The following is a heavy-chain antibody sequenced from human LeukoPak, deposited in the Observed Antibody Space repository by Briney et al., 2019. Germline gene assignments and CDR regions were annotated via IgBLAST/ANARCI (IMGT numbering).Heavy chain of an antibody. J-gene: IGHJ4*02. D-gene: IGHD4-17*01. Sequence: ASVKVSFKASGYTGTVYGFNWVRQGHGPGQEWKGRISGYNGDATNAQRLQGRVTTTTDTSTSTAYTELRSLRSDDTAVYYCARKAYGDYAQNDYWGQGTLVTVSS. CDR3: ARKAYGDYAQNDY. V-gene: IGHV1-18*01. CDR2: ISGYNGDA. CDR1: GYTGTVYG.